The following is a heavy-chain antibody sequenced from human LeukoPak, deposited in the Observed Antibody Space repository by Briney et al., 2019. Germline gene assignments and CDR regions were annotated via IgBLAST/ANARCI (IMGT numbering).Heavy chain of an antibody. CDR2: XWYDGSNK. D-gene: IGHD2-15*01. CDR3: AREACGGSCYFYYFDY. J-gene: IGHJ4*02. CDR1: GFTFSSYG. V-gene: IGHV3-33*01. Sequence: QPGGSLRLSCAASGFTFSSYGMHWVRQAPGKGLEWVXVXWYDGSNKYYADSVKGRFTISRDNSKNTLYLQMNSLRAEDTAVYYCAREACGGSCYFYYFDYWGQGTLVTVSS.